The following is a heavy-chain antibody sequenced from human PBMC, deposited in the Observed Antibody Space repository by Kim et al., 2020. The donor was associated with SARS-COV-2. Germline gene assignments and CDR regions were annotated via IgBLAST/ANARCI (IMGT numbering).Heavy chain of an antibody. CDR2: ISGSGGST. D-gene: IGHD3-3*01. V-gene: IGHV3-23*01. CDR3: AKVLSGYYISRLGAFDI. J-gene: IGHJ3*02. Sequence: GGSLRLSCAASGFTFSSYAMSWVRQAPGKGLEWVSAISGSGGSTYYADSVKGRFTISRDNSKNTLYLQMNSLRAEDTAVYYCAKVLSGYYISRLGAFDIWGQGTMVTVSS. CDR1: GFTFSSYA.